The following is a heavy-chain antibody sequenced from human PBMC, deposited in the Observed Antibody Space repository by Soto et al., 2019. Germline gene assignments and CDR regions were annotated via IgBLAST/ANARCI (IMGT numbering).Heavy chain of an antibody. CDR1: GFTFSSYA. V-gene: IGHV3-23*01. CDR3: AKGLVRITMIVVVIGLGMDV. CDR2: ISGSGGST. D-gene: IGHD3-22*01. J-gene: IGHJ6*02. Sequence: GGSLRLSCAASGFTFSSYAMSWVRQAPGKGLEWVSAISGSGGSTYYADSVKGRFTISRDNSKNTLYLQMNSLRAEDTAVYYCAKGLVRITMIVVVIGLGMDVWGQGTTLTVSS.